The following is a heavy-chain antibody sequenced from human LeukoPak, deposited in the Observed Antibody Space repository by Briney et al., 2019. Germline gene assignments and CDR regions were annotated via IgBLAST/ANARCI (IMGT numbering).Heavy chain of an antibody. D-gene: IGHD4-23*01. Sequence: SQTLSLTCTVSGGSICSVGYYWSWIRQHPGKGLEWIGYIYDSGSTYYNPSLKSRVIISVDTSKNQFSLKLSSVTAADTAVYYCARYGGNSLDYWGQGTLVTVSS. J-gene: IGHJ4*02. CDR1: GGSICSVGYY. CDR3: ARYGGNSLDY. V-gene: IGHV4-31*03. CDR2: IYDSGST.